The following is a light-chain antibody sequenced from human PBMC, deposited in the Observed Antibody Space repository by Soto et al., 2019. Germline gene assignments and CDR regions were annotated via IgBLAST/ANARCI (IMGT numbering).Light chain of an antibody. J-gene: IGKJ4*01. CDR2: AAS. CDR1: QGIANH. V-gene: IGKV1-27*01. CDR3: QKYDGVPLT. Sequence: IQMTQSPSSLSASVGDRVNITCRASQGIANHLAWYQQQPGKVPRLLIDAASTLQSGVPSRFSGNGSKREFTLTITNLQPEDVATYYCQKYDGVPLTFGGGTKVEIK.